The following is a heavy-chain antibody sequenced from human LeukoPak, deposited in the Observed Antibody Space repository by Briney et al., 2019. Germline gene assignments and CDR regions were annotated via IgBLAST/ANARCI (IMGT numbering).Heavy chain of an antibody. D-gene: IGHD5-18*01. Sequence: GGSLRLSCAASGFTFSSYEMNWVRQAPGKGLEWVSYISSSGSTIYYADSVKGRFTISRDNSKNTLYLQMNGLRAEDTAVYYCAKRIQSAMATGYWGQGTLVTVSS. CDR2: ISSSGSTI. V-gene: IGHV3-48*03. J-gene: IGHJ4*02. CDR1: GFTFSSYE. CDR3: AKRIQSAMATGY.